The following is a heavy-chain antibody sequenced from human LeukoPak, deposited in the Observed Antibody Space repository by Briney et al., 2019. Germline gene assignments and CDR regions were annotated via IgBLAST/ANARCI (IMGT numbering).Heavy chain of an antibody. Sequence: SGPTLVKPTQTLTLTCTFSGFSLSTSGVGVGWIRQPPGKALEWLALIYWDDDKRYSPSPKSRLTITKDTSKNQVVLTMTNMDPVDTATYYCAHRGVAYYYGSGSSVLFDYWGQGTLVTVSS. D-gene: IGHD3-10*01. J-gene: IGHJ4*02. CDR3: AHRGVAYYYGSGSSVLFDY. CDR2: IYWDDDK. CDR1: GFSLSTSGVG. V-gene: IGHV2-5*02.